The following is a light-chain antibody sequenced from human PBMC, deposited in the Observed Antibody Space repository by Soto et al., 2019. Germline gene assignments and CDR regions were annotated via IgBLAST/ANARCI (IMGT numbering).Light chain of an antibody. CDR2: EGS. CDR1: GSDVGSYNL. Sequence: QSVLTQPASVSGSPGQSITISCTGAGSDVGSYNLVSWYQQHPGKAPKLMIYEGSKRPSGVSNRFSGSKSGNTASLTISGLQAEDEADYYCCSYADSSTSGYVFGTGTKVTVL. J-gene: IGLJ1*01. CDR3: CSYADSSTSGYV. V-gene: IGLV2-23*01.